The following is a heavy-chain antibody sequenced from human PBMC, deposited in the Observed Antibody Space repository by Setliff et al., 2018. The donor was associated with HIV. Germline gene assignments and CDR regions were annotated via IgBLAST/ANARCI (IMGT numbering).Heavy chain of an antibody. CDR2: LYYRGTT. CDR3: ARYGGNSFWFDP. CDR1: GGSISSSSYY. Sequence: SETLSLTCTVSGGSISSSSYYWGWIRQPPGKGPEWIGSLYYRGTTYYNPSLKSRVTISTGTSNNQFSLTLSSVTAADTAVYYCARYGGNSFWFDPWGQGTLVTVSS. D-gene: IGHD2-21*01. V-gene: IGHV4-39*01. J-gene: IGHJ5*02.